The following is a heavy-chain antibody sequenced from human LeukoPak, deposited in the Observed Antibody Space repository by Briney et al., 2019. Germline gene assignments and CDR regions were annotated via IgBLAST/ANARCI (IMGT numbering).Heavy chain of an antibody. V-gene: IGHV3-7*01. CDR3: ASVFMDIPGPIVVVPAATQYMDV. CDR1: GFTFSSYW. J-gene: IGHJ6*03. D-gene: IGHD2-2*01. CDR2: IKQDGSEK. Sequence: PGGSLRLSCAASGFTFSSYWMSWVRQAPGKGLEWVANIKQDGSEKYYVDSVKGRFTISRDNAKNSLYLQMNSLRAEDTAVYYCASVFMDIPGPIVVVPAATQYMDVWGKGTTVTVSS.